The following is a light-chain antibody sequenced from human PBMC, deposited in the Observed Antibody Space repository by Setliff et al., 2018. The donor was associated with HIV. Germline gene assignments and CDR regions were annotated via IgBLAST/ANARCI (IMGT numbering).Light chain of an antibody. CDR2: DVT. J-gene: IGLJ3*02. V-gene: IGLV2-14*03. CDR1: SGDIGGHNH. CDR3: SSYTSRGTWV. Sequence: SALTQPASVSGSPGQSITISCTGTSGDIGGHNHVSWYQQHPGKAPQLMIYDVTSRPSGMSNRFSGSKSGNTASLNVSGLLPEDEADYFCSSYTSRGTWVFGGGTK.